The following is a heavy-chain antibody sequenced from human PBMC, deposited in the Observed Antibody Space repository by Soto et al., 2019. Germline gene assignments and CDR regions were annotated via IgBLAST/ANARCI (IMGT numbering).Heavy chain of an antibody. CDR3: ARDTYGNWFDP. D-gene: IGHD4-17*01. J-gene: IGHJ5*02. Sequence: SETLSLTCTVSGGSISSYYWSWIRQPPGKGLERIGYIYYSGSTNYNPSLKSRVTISVDTSKNQFSLKLSSVTAADTAVYYCARDTYGNWFDPWGQGTLVTVSS. CDR1: GGSISSYY. CDR2: IYYSGST. V-gene: IGHV4-59*01.